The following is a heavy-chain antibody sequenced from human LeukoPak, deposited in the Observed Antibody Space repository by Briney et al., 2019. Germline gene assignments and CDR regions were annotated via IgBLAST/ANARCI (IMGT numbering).Heavy chain of an antibody. V-gene: IGHV3-23*01. CDR2: ISESGDST. CDR1: GFTFSSFA. Sequence: GGSLRLSCVASGFTFSSFAMHWVRQAPGKGLEWVSSISESGDSTKYADSVKGRFTISRDNSKNTLYLQMNSLGAEDTAVYYCAKDALYWYFDLWGRGTLVTVSS. CDR3: AKDALYWYFDL. J-gene: IGHJ2*01.